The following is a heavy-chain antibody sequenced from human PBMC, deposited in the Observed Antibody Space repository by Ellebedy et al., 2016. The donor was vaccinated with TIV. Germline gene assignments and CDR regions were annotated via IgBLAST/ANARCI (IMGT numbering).Heavy chain of an antibody. Sequence: SETLSLXXTVSGVSISSHYWSWIRQPPGKGLEWIGFIYNSVSTNHNPSLKTRVTISVDTSKNQFSLKLSSVTAADTAVYYCARTLVRPWDAFDIWGQGTMVTVSS. CDR3: ARTLVRPWDAFDI. J-gene: IGHJ3*02. V-gene: IGHV4-59*11. D-gene: IGHD2-8*01. CDR1: GVSISSHY. CDR2: IYNSVST.